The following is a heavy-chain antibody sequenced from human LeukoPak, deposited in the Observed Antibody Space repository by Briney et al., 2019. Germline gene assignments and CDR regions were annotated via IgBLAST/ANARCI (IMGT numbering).Heavy chain of an antibody. CDR2: ISDDGRNK. D-gene: IGHD4-17*01. CDR1: GFSFISHG. CDR3: AKRPSDYGDYVTYFDY. J-gene: IGHJ4*02. V-gene: IGHV3-30*18. Sequence: QPGGSLRLSCAASGFSFISHGMHWVRQAPGKGLEWVGVISDDGRNKKYADSVKGRFTISRDNSKDTLYLQMNSLRDEDTAVYYCAKRPSDYGDYVTYFDYWGQGTLVTVSS.